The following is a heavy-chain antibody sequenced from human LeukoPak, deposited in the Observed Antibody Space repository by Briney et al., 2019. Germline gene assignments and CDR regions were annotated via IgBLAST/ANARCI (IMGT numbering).Heavy chain of an antibody. Sequence: ASVKVSCKASGYTFTSYGISWVRQAPGQGLEWMGWMNPNSGNTGYAQKFQGRVTITRNTSISTAYMELSSLRSEDTAVYYCARVLPRGSSWFDYWGQGTLVTVSS. J-gene: IGHJ5*01. CDR2: MNPNSGNT. D-gene: IGHD6-13*01. CDR3: ARVLPRGSSWFDY. CDR1: GYTFTSYG. V-gene: IGHV1-8*03.